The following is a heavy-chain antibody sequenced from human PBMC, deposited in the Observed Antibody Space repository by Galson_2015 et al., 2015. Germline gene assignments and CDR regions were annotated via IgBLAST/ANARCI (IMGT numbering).Heavy chain of an antibody. CDR1: GYTFTSYA. J-gene: IGHJ4*02. D-gene: IGHD1-26*01. Sequence: SVKVSCKASGYTFTSYAMHWVRQAPGQRLEWMGWINAGNGNTKYSQRFQGRVTITRDTSASTAYMELSSLRSEDTAVYYCARDLVGATPGDVDYWGQGTLVTVSS. CDR3: ARDLVGATPGDVDY. V-gene: IGHV1-3*01. CDR2: INAGNGNT.